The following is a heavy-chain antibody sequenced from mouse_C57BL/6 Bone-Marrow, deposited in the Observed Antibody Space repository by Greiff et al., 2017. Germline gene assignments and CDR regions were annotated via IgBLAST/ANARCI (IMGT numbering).Heavy chain of an antibody. CDR3: ARTPHYYGSSYGFAY. V-gene: IGHV1-81*01. D-gene: IGHD1-1*01. CDR2: IYPRSGNT. CDR1: GYTFTSYG. J-gene: IGHJ3*01. Sequence: QVHVKQSGAELARPGASVKLSCKASGYTFTSYGISWVKQRTGQGLEWIGEIYPRSGNTYYNEKFKGKATLTADKSSSTAYMELRSLTSEDSAVXVCARTPHYYGSSYGFAYWGQGTLVTVSA.